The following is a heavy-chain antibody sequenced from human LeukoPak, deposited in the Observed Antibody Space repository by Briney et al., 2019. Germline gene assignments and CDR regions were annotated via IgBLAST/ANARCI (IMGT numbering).Heavy chain of an antibody. CDR2: ISSTSSRM. D-gene: IGHD2-15*01. J-gene: IGHJ3*02. Sequence: GGSLRLSCVASGFNFDSSSLNWVRQAPGKGLEWVSYISSTSSRMYFAESMRGRFSISRDNARNSLYLQLNSLRAEDTAVYYCARGSGQYARNDAFDIWGQGTLVTVSS. CDR3: ARGSGQYARNDAFDI. V-gene: IGHV3-48*01. CDR1: GFNFDSSS.